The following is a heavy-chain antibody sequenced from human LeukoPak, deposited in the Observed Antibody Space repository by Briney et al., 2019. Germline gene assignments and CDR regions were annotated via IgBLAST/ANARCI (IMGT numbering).Heavy chain of an antibody. CDR1: GFTFEDHG. J-gene: IGHJ4*02. V-gene: IGHV3-20*04. CDR2: ISWNGGTT. CDR3: ARGFYGSGGYYPYYFDY. D-gene: IGHD3-10*01. Sequence: GGSLRLSCAASGFTFEDHGMSWVRQAPGKGLECVSGISWNGGTTSYADSVQGRFIISRDNANNSLYLQMNSLRAEDTALYYCARGFYGSGGYYPYYFDYWGQGTLVTVS.